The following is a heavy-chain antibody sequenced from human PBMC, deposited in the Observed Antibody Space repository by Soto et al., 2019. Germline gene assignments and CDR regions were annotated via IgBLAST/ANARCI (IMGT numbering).Heavy chain of an antibody. V-gene: IGHV1-3*01. Sequence: ASVKVSCKASGYTFTSYAMHWVRQAPGQRLEWMGWINAGNGNTKYSQKFQGRVTITRDTSASTAYMELSSLRSEDAAVYYCARDWDSSGYLFDYWGQGTLVNVFS. J-gene: IGHJ4*02. CDR3: ARDWDSSGYLFDY. D-gene: IGHD3-22*01. CDR2: INAGNGNT. CDR1: GYTFTSYA.